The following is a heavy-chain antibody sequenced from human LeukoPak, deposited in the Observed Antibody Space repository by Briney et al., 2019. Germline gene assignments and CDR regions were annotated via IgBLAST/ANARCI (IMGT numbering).Heavy chain of an antibody. V-gene: IGHV3-74*01. CDR2: INTDGSST. D-gene: IGHD2-2*01. CDR1: GFTFSTYW. J-gene: IGHJ4*02. Sequence: GGSLRLSCAASGFTFSTYWMHWVRQAPGKGLVWVSRINTDGSSTDYADSVKGRFTISRDNAKNTLYLQMNSLRAEDTAVYYCASRACSSTSVYYYWGQGTLVTVPS. CDR3: ASRACSSTSVYYY.